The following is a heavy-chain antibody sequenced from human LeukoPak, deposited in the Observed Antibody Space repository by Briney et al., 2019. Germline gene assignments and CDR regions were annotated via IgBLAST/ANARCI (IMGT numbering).Heavy chain of an antibody. D-gene: IGHD2-15*01. J-gene: IGHJ4*02. CDR3: ATDRGQQHYSNGWHMDY. CDR1: EFSFSSYG. V-gene: IGHV3-33*01. Sequence: GRSLRLSCAASEFSFSSYGMHWVRRAPGKGLEWVTLIWYDGGQIYYADSVKGRFTISRDNSKNTLYLQMDSLRPDDTAIYYCATDRGQQHYSNGWHMDYWGQGIQVTVSS. CDR2: IWYDGGQI.